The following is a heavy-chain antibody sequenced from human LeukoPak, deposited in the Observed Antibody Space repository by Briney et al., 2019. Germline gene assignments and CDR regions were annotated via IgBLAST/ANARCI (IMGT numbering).Heavy chain of an antibody. J-gene: IGHJ4*02. V-gene: IGHV3-30*18. D-gene: IGHD3-16*02. Sequence: GGSLRLSWPPSRFTFTSYGMHWVRHAAGKGLEWVAVISYEGTNKYYGDSVKGRFTISRDNSKNTLYLQMNSLRAEDTAVYYCAKEGASGYDYVWGSYRLDPNFDYWGQGTLVTVSS. CDR3: AKEGASGYDYVWGSYRLDPNFDY. CDR2: ISYEGTNK. CDR1: RFTFTSYG.